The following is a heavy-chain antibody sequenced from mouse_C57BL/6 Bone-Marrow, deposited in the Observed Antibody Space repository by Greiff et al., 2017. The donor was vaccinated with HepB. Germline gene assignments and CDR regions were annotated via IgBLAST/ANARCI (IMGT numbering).Heavy chain of an antibody. CDR3: ARWRVRRGDYAMDY. D-gene: IGHD1-2*01. J-gene: IGHJ4*01. CDR2: IDPNSGGT. Sequence: VKLQQPGAELVKPGASVKLSCKASGYTFTSYWMHWVKQRPGRGLEWIGRIDPNSGGTKYNEKFKSKATLTVDKPSSTAYMQLSSLTSEDSAVYYCARWRVRRGDYAMDYWGQGTSVTVSS. V-gene: IGHV1-72*01. CDR1: GYTFTSYW.